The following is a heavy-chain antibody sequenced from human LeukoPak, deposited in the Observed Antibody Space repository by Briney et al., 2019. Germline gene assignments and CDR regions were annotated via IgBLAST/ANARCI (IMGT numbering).Heavy chain of an antibody. V-gene: IGHV1-69*04. CDR1: GGTFSSYA. CDR3: AREYSSSWYGMGRH. CDR2: IIPILGIA. J-gene: IGHJ4*02. D-gene: IGHD6-13*01. Sequence: ASVKVSCKASGGTFSSYAISWVRQAPGQGLEWMGRIIPILGIANYAQKFQGRVTITADKSTSTAYMELSSLRSEDTAVYYCAREYSSSWYGMGRHWGQGTLVTVSS.